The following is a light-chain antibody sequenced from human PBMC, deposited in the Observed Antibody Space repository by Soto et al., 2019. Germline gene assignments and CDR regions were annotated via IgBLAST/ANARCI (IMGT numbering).Light chain of an antibody. J-gene: IGLJ2*01. CDR2: DNN. V-gene: IGLV1-51*01. CDR3: ETWDDSLPGAV. CDR1: SSNIGTNY. Sequence: QSVLTQPPSVSAAPGQKVTISCSGSSSNIGTNYVSWYQQLPGTVPTLLIYDNNKRPSGIPDPFSASKSGTSATLDITGLQIGDEADYYCETWDDSLPGAVFGGGTKVTVL.